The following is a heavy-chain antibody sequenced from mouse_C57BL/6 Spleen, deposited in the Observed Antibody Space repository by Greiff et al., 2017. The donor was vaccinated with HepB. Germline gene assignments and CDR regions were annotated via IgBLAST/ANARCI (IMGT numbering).Heavy chain of an antibody. CDR3: ARGGDYDGDAMDY. J-gene: IGHJ4*01. Sequence: QVQLQQSGAELVRPGTSVKVSCKASGYAFTNYLIEWVKQRPGQGLEWIGVINPGSGGTNYNEKFKGKATLTADKSSSTAYMQRSSLTSEDSAVYFCARGGDYDGDAMDYWGQVTSVTVSS. D-gene: IGHD2-4*01. CDR2: INPGSGGT. V-gene: IGHV1-54*01. CDR1: GYAFTNYL.